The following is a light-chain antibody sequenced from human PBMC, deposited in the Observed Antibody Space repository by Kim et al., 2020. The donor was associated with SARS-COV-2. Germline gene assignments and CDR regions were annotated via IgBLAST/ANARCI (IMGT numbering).Light chain of an antibody. J-gene: IGLJ3*02. CDR2: SND. Sequence: GRRVTFSCSGRSSPIGSNPISWYQLVPGAAPKLLTYSNDQRPSGFPDRFSCAKSGTSASLASSGLQSEDEADYYCAVWDDSLNGRVFGGGTQLTVL. CDR3: AVWDDSLNGRV. V-gene: IGLV1-44*01. CDR1: SSPIGSNP.